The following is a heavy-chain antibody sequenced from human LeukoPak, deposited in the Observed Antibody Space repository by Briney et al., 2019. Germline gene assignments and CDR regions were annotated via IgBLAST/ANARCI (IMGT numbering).Heavy chain of an antibody. J-gene: IGHJ4*02. CDR2: ISAYNGNT. V-gene: IGHV1-18*01. D-gene: IGHD3-10*01. CDR1: GYTFTSYG. CDR3: ARDSRLGYYGSGDVDY. Sequence: GASVKVSCKASGYTFTSYGISWVRQAPGQGLEWMGWISAYNGNTNYAQKLQGRVTMTTDTSTSTAYMEPRSLRSDDTAVYYCARDSRLGYYGSGDVDYWGQGTLVTVSS.